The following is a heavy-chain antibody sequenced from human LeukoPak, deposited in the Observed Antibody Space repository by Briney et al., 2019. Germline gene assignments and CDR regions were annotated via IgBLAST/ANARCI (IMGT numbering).Heavy chain of an antibody. CDR1: GFTFDDYA. CDR3: AKDTLYGSGAFDI. Sequence: GRSLRLSCAASGFTFDDYAMHWVRQAPGKGLEWVSGISWNSGSIGYADSVKGRFTISRDNAKNSLYLQMNSLRAEDTALYYCAKDTLYGSGAFDIWGQGTMVTVSP. V-gene: IGHV3-9*01. CDR2: ISWNSGSI. J-gene: IGHJ3*02. D-gene: IGHD3-10*01.